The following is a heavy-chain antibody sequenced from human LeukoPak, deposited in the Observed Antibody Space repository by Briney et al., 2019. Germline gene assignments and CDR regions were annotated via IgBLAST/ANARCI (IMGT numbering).Heavy chain of an antibody. CDR3: ARGRDDYFDY. Sequence: PSETLSLTCTVSGGSIGSSSYYWGWIRQPPGKGLEWIGSIYYSGSTYYNPSLKSRVTISVDTSKNQFSLKLSSVTAADTAVYYCARGRDDYFDYWGQGTLVTVSS. V-gene: IGHV4-39*07. J-gene: IGHJ4*02. CDR2: IYYSGST. CDR1: GGSIGSSSYY.